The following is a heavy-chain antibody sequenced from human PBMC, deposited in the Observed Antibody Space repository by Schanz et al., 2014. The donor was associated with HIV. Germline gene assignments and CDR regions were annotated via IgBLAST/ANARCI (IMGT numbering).Heavy chain of an antibody. Sequence: QVQLVESGGGVVQPGRSLRLSCAASGFTFRSHGVHWVRQAPGKGLEWVAVVSYDGSNKYYADSVRGRFTISRDNSKNTLYLQMSSLRGDDTAVYYCAREENNWFDPWGQGTLVTVSS. CDR3: AREENNWFDP. V-gene: IGHV3-30*03. J-gene: IGHJ5*02. CDR2: VSYDGSNK. CDR1: GFTFRSHG.